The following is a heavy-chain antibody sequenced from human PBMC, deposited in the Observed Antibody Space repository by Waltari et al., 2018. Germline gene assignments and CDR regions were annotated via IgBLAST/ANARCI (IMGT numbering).Heavy chain of an antibody. V-gene: IGHV3-66*02. Sequence: DVQLVESGGGLVHPGGSLSRSCAASGFSISTTHMGWVRQAPGTGLEWVSVIYSAGSPYYEDAVRCRFTISRDISKNTLHLHMNSLKIEDTAIYYCARARDEDTAMVYFDHWGQGTLVSVSS. CDR1: GFSISTTH. CDR3: ARARDEDTAMVYFDH. J-gene: IGHJ4*02. D-gene: IGHD5-18*01. CDR2: IYSAGSP.